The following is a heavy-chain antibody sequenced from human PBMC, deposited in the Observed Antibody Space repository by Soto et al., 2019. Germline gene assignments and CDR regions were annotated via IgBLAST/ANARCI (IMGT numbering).Heavy chain of an antibody. V-gene: IGHV1-69*12. D-gene: IGHD3-10*01. Sequence: QVQLVQSGAEVKKPGSSVKVSCKASGGTFSSYAISWVRQAPGQGLEWMGGITPIFGTANYAQKSQGRVTITADESTSTAYMERSSLRSEATAVYYCAVRGRVVRGRNFDYRGQGTLVTVSS. CDR3: AVRGRVVRGRNFDY. J-gene: IGHJ4*02. CDR2: ITPIFGTA. CDR1: GGTFSSYA.